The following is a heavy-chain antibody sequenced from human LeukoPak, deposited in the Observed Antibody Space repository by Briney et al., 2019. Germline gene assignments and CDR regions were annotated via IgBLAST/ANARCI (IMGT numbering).Heavy chain of an antibody. CDR1: GFTFSNYA. J-gene: IGHJ4*02. CDR2: IGGTGHST. D-gene: IGHD6-6*01. V-gene: IGHV3-23*01. CDR3: AKELRTQYSSSGSGFDY. Sequence: GGSLRLSCAASGFTFSNYAMSWVRQAPGKGLEWVSAIGGTGHSTYYADSVKGRFTISRDNSKNTLYLQMNSLRVEDTAVYYCAKELRTQYSSSGSGFDYWGQGTLVTVSS.